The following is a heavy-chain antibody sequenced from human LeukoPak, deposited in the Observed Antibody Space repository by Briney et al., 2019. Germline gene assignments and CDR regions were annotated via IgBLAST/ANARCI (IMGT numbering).Heavy chain of an antibody. CDR3: ARGWRYYGSGSYCWFDT. J-gene: IGHJ5*01. CDR2: INHSGRT. V-gene: IGHV4-34*01. Sequence: AETQSLLCAVYGGSFSGYYWSWIRQPPGKGLEWIGEINHSGRTNYNPSLKSRVTISVDTSKNQFSLKLSSVTAADTAVYYCARGWRYYGSGSYCWFDTWGAGEPVSVSS. D-gene: IGHD3-10*01. CDR1: GGSFSGYY.